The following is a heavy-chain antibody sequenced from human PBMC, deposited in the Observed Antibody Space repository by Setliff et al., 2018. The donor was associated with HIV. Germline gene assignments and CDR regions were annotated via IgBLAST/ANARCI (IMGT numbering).Heavy chain of an antibody. J-gene: IGHJ6*03. V-gene: IGHV3-7*03. CDR3: ASSGYNYGGYYMDI. CDR2: IKQDGSEK. D-gene: IGHD5-18*01. Sequence: GGSLRLSCAASGFTFSSCWVTWVRQGPGKGLEWVANIKQDGSEKYYVDSVKGRFTISRDNGKNSLYLQMNSLRAEDTAVYYCASSGYNYGGYYMDIWGKGTTVTVSS. CDR1: GFTFSSCW.